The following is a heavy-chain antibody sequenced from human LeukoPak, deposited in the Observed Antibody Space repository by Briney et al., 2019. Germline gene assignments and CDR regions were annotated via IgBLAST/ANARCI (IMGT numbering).Heavy chain of an antibody. CDR3: ARDVGGSYPGLFDY. CDR1: GGSISSHY. CDR2: IYYSGST. V-gene: IGHV4-59*11. Sequence: PSETLSLTCTVSGGSISSHYWSWIRQPPGKGLEWIGYIYYSGSTNYNPSLKSRVTISVETSKTQFSLKLSSVTAADTAVYYCARDVGGSYPGLFDYSGQGTLVTASS. J-gene: IGHJ4*02. D-gene: IGHD6-19*01.